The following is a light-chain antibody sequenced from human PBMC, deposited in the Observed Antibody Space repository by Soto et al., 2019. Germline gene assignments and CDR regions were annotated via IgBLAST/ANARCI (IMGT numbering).Light chain of an antibody. V-gene: IGKV1-39*01. CDR2: AAS. Sequence: AALGDEVTITCRASQTIMTYLNWYQQKPGKAPDLLISAASTLQSGVPSRFSASGSGSVFTLTISGLQPDDFATYYCQQSYNGRTFGQGTKVDI. CDR3: QQSYNGRT. J-gene: IGKJ1*01. CDR1: QTIMTY.